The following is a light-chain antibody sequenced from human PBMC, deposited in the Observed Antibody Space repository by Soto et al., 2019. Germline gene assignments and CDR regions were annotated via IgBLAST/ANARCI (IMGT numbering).Light chain of an antibody. CDR3: QQYDNLPIT. J-gene: IGKJ5*01. Sequence: DIQMTQSPSSLSASVGDRVTITCQASQDISNYLNWYQQKPGKAPKLLIYDASNLETGVPSRFSGSGSGTDFTFTISSLHPEDIAIYYCQQYDNLPITFGQGTRPEIK. V-gene: IGKV1-33*01. CDR1: QDISNY. CDR2: DAS.